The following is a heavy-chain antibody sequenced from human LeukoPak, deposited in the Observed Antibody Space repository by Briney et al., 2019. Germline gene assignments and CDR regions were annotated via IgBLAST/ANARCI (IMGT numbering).Heavy chain of an antibody. J-gene: IGHJ4*02. D-gene: IGHD1-1*01. CDR3: ARVEWTTTDLDFDY. V-gene: IGHV4-38-2*02. Sequence: SETLSLTCTVSGYSISSGYNWGWIRQPPGRGLEWIGSIYHSGSTYYNPSLKSRVTISVDTSKNQFSLKVSSVTAADTAVYYCARVEWTTTDLDFDYWGQGTLVTVSS. CDR1: GYSISSGYN. CDR2: IYHSGST.